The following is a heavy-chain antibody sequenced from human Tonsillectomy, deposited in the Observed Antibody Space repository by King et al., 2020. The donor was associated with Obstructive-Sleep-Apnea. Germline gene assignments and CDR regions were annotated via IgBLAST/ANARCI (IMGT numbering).Heavy chain of an antibody. D-gene: IGHD3-9*01. J-gene: IGHJ6*02. CDR3: ARDNYDILTGYRYGMDV. V-gene: IGHV3-13*01. CDR1: GFTFSSYD. CDR2: IGTAGDT. Sequence: VQLVEAGGGLVQPGGSLRLSCAASGFTFSSYDMHWVRQATGKGLEWVSAIGTAGDTYYPGSVKGRFTISRENAKKSLYLQMNSLRAGDTAVYYCARDNYDILTGYRYGMDVWGQGTTVTVSS.